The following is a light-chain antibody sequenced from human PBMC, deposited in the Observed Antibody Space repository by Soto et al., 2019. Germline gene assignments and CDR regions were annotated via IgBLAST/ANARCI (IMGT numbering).Light chain of an antibody. J-gene: IGKJ5*01. CDR2: DAS. Sequence: DIQMTQSPSTLSASVGDRVTMTCRASQSISSWLAWYQQKPGKAPKLLIYDASSLESGVPSRFSGSGSGTEFTLTISSLQPDDFATYYCQQYNSYSWTFGQGTRLEIK. V-gene: IGKV1-5*01. CDR3: QQYNSYSWT. CDR1: QSISSW.